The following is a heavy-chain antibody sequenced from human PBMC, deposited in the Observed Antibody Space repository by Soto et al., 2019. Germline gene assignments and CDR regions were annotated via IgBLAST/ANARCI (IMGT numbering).Heavy chain of an antibody. CDR3: ARELSAVNWFDP. CDR1: GGSISSGGYY. V-gene: IGHV4-31*03. J-gene: IGHJ5*02. Sequence: SETLSLTCTVSGGSISSGGYYWSWIRQHPGKGLEWIGYIYYSGSTYYNPSLKSRVTISVDTSKNQFSLKLSSVTAADTAVYYCARELSAVNWFDPWGQGTLVTVSS. CDR2: IYYSGST.